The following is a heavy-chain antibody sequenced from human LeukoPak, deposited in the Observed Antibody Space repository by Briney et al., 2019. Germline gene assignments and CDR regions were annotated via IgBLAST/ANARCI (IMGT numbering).Heavy chain of an antibody. CDR3: ARDGWELVLNDAFDI. Sequence: GGSLRLSCTASGFTFSSYWMHWVRQAPGKGLVWVAGINSDGSVTSYADSGKGRFTIARDNAKNTLYMQMTSLRAEDTAVYYCARDGWELVLNDAFDIWGQGTVVTVSS. CDR1: GFTFSSYW. CDR2: INSDGSVT. J-gene: IGHJ3*02. V-gene: IGHV3-74*01. D-gene: IGHD1-26*01.